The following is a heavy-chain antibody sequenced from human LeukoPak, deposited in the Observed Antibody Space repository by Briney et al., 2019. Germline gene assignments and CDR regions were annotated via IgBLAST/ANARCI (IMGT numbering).Heavy chain of an antibody. CDR3: VKGLYRGYSYGQDFDY. V-gene: IGHV3-64D*09. D-gene: IGHD5-18*01. J-gene: IGHJ4*02. CDR1: GFTFSSYA. CDR2: ISSNGGST. Sequence: QPGGSLRLSCSASGFTFSSYAMHWVRQAPGKGLEYVSAISSNGGSTYYADSVKGRFTISRDNSKNTLYLQMSSLRAEDTAVYYCVKGLYRGYSYGQDFDYWGQGTLVTVSS.